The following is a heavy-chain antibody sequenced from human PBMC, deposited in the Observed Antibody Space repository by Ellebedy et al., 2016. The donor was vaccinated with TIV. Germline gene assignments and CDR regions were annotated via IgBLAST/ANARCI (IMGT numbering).Heavy chain of an antibody. CDR2: ISGSGGST. V-gene: IGHV3-23*01. CDR1: GFTFSSYA. CDR3: ANFRGVHPYGMDV. D-gene: IGHD3-10*01. Sequence: GGSLRLSXAASGFTFSSYAMSWVRQAPGKGLEWVSAISGSGGSTYYADSVKGRFTISRDNSKNTLYLQMNSLRAEDTAVYYCANFRGVHPYGMDVWGQGTTVTVSS. J-gene: IGHJ6*02.